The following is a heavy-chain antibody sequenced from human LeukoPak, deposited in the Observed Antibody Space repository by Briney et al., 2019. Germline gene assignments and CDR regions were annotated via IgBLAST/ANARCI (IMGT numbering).Heavy chain of an antibody. CDR2: INPHSGGT. CDR1: GYTFTDYY. CDR3: ARDKGTSYLSSFDY. V-gene: IGHV1-2*02. J-gene: IGHJ4*02. D-gene: IGHD6-6*01. Sequence: ASVKVSCKASGYTFTDYYMHWVRQAPGQGLEWMGWINPHSGGTDHAQKFQGRVTMTRDTSISTAYMELSRLRAADTAVYYCARDKGTSYLSSFDYWGQGTLVTVSS.